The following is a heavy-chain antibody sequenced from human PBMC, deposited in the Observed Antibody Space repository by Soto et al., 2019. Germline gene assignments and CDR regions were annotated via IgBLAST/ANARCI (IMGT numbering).Heavy chain of an antibody. D-gene: IGHD4-17*01. J-gene: IGHJ4*02. Sequence: SEPLSLTCTVFVGSSISISDYCIMIHKPPGKGLEWIGSIYYSGSTYYNPSLKSRVTISVDTSKNQFSLKLSSVTAADTAVYYCARHNDYGGYYFEYWGQGTLVTVSS. V-gene: IGHV4-39*01. CDR1: VGSSISISDY. CDR3: ARHNDYGGYYFEY. CDR2: IYYSGST.